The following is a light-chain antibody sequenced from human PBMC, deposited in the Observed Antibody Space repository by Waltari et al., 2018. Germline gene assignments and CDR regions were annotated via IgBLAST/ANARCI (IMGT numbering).Light chain of an antibody. Sequence: DIQMTQSPSSLSASVGDRVTITCRASRRVSTKLNWYQQKPGKGPRLLIYAASSLEGGVPPRFSGSGSGTEFTLTISSLQPEDFATYSCQQSFNVPYTFGQGTKLEL. CDR3: QQSFNVPYT. V-gene: IGKV1-39*01. CDR1: RRVSTK. J-gene: IGKJ2*01. CDR2: AAS.